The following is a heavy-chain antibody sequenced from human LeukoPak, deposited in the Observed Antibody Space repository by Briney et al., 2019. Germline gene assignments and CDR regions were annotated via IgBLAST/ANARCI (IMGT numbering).Heavy chain of an antibody. D-gene: IGHD1-26*01. CDR1: GYTFTGYY. CDR3: ARWELGSFDY. CDR2: INPNSGGT. V-gene: IGHV1-2*02. Sequence: ASVKVSCKASGYTFTGYYMHWVRQAPGQGLEWMGWINPNSGGTNYAQKFQGRVTMTTDTSTSTAYMELRSLRSDDTAVYYCARWELGSFDYWGQGTLVTVSS. J-gene: IGHJ4*02.